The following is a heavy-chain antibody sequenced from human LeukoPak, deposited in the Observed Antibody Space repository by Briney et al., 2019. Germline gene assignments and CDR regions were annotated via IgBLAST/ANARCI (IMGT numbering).Heavy chain of an antibody. CDR2: ISYDGSNK. J-gene: IGHJ4*02. D-gene: IGHD2/OR15-2a*01. CDR3: ARDILLSYYFDY. V-gene: IGHV3-30-3*01. CDR1: GFTFSSYA. Sequence: GRSLRLSCAASGFTFSSYAMHWVRQAPGKGLEWVAVISYDGSNKYYADSVKDRFTISRDNSKNTLYLQMNSLRAEDTAVYYCARDILLSYYFDYWAQGTLVTVSS.